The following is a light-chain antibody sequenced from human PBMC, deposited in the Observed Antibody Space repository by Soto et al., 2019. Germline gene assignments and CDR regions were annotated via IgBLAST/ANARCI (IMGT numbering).Light chain of an antibody. CDR3: CSYSGSYTLNV. V-gene: IGLV2-11*01. CDR2: DVS. Sequence: QSALTQPRSVSGSPGQSVTISCTGTSSDVGGYNYVSWYQQHTGKAPKLMIFDVSKRPSGVPDRFSGPKSDNAASLTISGRKAEDAADYYCCSYSGSYTLNVFGTGTKLTVL. J-gene: IGLJ1*01. CDR1: SSDVGGYNY.